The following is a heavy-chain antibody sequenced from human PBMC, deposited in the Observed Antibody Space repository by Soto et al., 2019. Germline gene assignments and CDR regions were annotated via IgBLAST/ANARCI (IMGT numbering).Heavy chain of an antibody. J-gene: IGHJ3*01. D-gene: IGHD2-21*02. CDR1: GYTFTAYH. CDR3: ASAFVVVTSATVAFDV. V-gene: IGHV1-46*01. CDR2: INPSEAST. Sequence: QVQLVQSGAVVRKPGASVKVSCEASGYTFTAYHMHWVRQAPGQGLEWIGTINPSEASTVYGQKFQGRLTLTRDTSSRTLYMELSDLRPDDTAMYYCASAFVVVTSATVAFDVWGQGTMVTVAS.